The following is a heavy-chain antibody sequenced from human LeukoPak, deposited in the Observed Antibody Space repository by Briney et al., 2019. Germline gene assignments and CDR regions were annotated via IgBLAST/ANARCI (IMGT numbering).Heavy chain of an antibody. J-gene: IGHJ4*02. CDR3: AKVDNWKYGHHDF. Sequence: PGGSLRLSCEASGFTFGSYAMSWVRQAPGKGLEWVSSISGSDGTTYYADSVKGRFTISRDNSKYTLSLQMNSLRTEDTAVYYCAKVDNWKYGHHDFWGQGTLVTVSS. CDR1: GFTFGSYA. D-gene: IGHD1-1*01. CDR2: ISGSDGTT. V-gene: IGHV3-23*01.